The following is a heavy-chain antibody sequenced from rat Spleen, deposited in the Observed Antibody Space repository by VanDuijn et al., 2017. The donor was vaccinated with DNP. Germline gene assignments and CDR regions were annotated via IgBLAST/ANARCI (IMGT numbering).Heavy chain of an antibody. Sequence: EVKLVESGGGLVQPGRSLKLSCAASGFNFNDYWMAWVRQAPTKGLEWVASISYDGGSTYYRDYVRGRFTISRNSAKGTLYLQMDSLRSEDTATYYCAGRPPPTRGPFDYWGQGVTVTVSS. V-gene: IGHV5-20*01. CDR2: ISYDGGST. D-gene: IGHD1-4*01. CDR3: AGRPPPTRGPFDY. J-gene: IGHJ2*01. CDR1: GFNFNDYW.